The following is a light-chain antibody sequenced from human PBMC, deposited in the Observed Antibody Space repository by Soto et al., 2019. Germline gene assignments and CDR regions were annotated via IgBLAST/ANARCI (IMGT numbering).Light chain of an antibody. V-gene: IGKV3-15*01. CDR2: GAS. J-gene: IGKJ1*01. CDR3: QQYNNWPRT. CDR1: QSVSSN. Sequence: IVLTQSPGTLSLSPGEPAIFSCRASQSVSSNYLAWYQQKPGQAPRLLIYGASTRAAGFPARFSGSGSGTDFTLTISSLQSEDFAVYYCQQYNNWPRTFGQGTKVDIK.